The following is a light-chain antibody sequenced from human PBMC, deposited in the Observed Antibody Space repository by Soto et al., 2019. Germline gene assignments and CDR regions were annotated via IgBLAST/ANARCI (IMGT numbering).Light chain of an antibody. CDR2: GAS. J-gene: IGKJ1*01. Sequence: EIVMTQSPATLSVSPGERATLSCRASQSVSSNLAWYQQKPGQAPRLLINGASTRATGIPARFSGSGSGTEFTLTISSLQSEDFAVYYCQQYNNFGQGTKV. V-gene: IGKV3-15*01. CDR1: QSVSSN. CDR3: QQYNN.